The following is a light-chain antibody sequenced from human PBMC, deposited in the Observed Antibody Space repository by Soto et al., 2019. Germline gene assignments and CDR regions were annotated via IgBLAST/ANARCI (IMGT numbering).Light chain of an antibody. J-gene: IGLJ2*01. CDR3: QVWDSNSDYRVV. CDR1: NIAIKS. Sequence: SYELTQAPSVSVAPGQTARITCGGNNIAIKSVHWYQQKPGQAPVLVVYDDGDRPSGIPERFSGSNSGNTATLTITRVEAREEGDYHRQVWDSNSDYRVVFDGGTKVTVL. V-gene: IGLV3-21*02. CDR2: DDG.